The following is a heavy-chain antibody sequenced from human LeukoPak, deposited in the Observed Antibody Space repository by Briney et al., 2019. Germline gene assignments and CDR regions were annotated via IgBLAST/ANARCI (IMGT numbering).Heavy chain of an antibody. CDR1: GFSFSTYS. D-gene: IGHD1-1*01. V-gene: IGHV3-48*04. Sequence: GGSLGLFCSASGFSFSTYSMNLVHQAPGKGLEWVSYIVGSSSNIYYADSVKGRFTISRDNAKNSLYLQMDSLRAEDTAVYYCATDSPETAAFDYWGQGTLVTVSS. CDR2: IVGSSSNI. J-gene: IGHJ4*02. CDR3: ATDSPETAAFDY.